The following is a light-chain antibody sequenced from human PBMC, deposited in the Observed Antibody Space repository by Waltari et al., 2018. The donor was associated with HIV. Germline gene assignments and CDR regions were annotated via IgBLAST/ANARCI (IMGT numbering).Light chain of an antibody. Sequence: QSPLIQPPSAPGSPGKPVPIPGSGTSSAVGLFALSSWYQQHPGKAPKLIIYDVYKRPSGVPHRFSGSKSGNTASLTVSGLQAEDEANYYCSSYAGSKNRVVFGGGTFLTVL. CDR3: SSYAGSKNRVV. V-gene: IGLV2-8*01. J-gene: IGLJ2*01. CDR1: SSAVGLFAL. CDR2: DVY.